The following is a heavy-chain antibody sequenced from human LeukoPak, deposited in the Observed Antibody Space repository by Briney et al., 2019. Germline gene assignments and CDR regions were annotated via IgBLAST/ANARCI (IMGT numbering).Heavy chain of an antibody. V-gene: IGHV4-31*03. CDR3: ARSRRLGELSLAY. CDR2: IYYSGST. CDR1: GGSISSGGYY. D-gene: IGHD3-16*02. J-gene: IGHJ4*02. Sequence: SQTLSLTCTVSGGSISSGGYYWSWIRQHPGKGLEWIGYIYYSGSTYYNPSLKSRVTISVDTSKNQFSLKLSSVTAADTAVYYCARSRRLGELSLAYWGQGTLVTVSS.